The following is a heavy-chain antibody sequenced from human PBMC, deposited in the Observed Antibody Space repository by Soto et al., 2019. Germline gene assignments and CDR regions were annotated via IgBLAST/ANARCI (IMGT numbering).Heavy chain of an antibody. Sequence: QVQLQESGPGLVKPSQTLSLACTVSGGSISSGDYYWSWIRQPPGKGLEWIGYIYYSGSTYYNPSLKSRVTISVDTSKNQFSLKLSSVTAADTAVYYCAREPTLYGDHRYFDLWGRGTLVTVSS. J-gene: IGHJ2*01. CDR2: IYYSGST. V-gene: IGHV4-30-4*01. CDR3: AREPTLYGDHRYFDL. D-gene: IGHD4-17*01. CDR1: GGSISSGDYY.